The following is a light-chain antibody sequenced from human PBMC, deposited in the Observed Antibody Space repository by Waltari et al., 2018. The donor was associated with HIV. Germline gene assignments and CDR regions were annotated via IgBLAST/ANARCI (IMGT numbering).Light chain of an antibody. CDR1: QNIGTS. V-gene: IGKV1-5*03. J-gene: IGKJ2*01. Sequence: DIRLTQTPSTLSAAVRDTVTITCRASQNIGTSLAWYQQRPGKAPTRFIYQASTLQNGVSSRFSGSGSGTEFTLTITSLQRDDFASYFCQQYETYYTFGQGSRLE. CDR2: QAS. CDR3: QQYETYYT.